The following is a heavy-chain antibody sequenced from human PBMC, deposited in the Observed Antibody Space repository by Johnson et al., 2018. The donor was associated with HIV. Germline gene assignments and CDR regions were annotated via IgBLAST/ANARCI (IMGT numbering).Heavy chain of an antibody. CDR3: ARENSEVRYGSNTRGAFDI. D-gene: IGHD3-10*01. Sequence: VQLVESGGGLIQPGGSLRLSCAASGFTFSSYWLSWVRQAPGKGLEWVANINQDGSQKYYVDSVKGRFTISRDNAKNSLYLQMNSLRADDTAVYYCARENSEVRYGSNTRGAFDIWGQGTMVTVSS. J-gene: IGHJ3*02. V-gene: IGHV3-7*03. CDR2: INQDGSQK. CDR1: GFTFSSYW.